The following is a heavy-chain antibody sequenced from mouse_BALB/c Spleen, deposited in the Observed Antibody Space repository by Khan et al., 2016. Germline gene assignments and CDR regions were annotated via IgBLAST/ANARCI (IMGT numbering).Heavy chain of an antibody. D-gene: IGHD1-1*01. Sequence: QVQLQQPGADLVRPGTSVKVSCKASGYAFTNVLIDWIKQRPGQGLDWIGVINPGSGSTNYNEKFKGKATLTADKSSSTAYMQLSSLTSDDSAVYFCASQYGSSYVGFAYWGQGTRVTVSA. CDR3: ASQYGSSYVGFAY. CDR2: INPGSGST. V-gene: IGHV1-54*01. CDR1: GYAFTNVL. J-gene: IGHJ3*01.